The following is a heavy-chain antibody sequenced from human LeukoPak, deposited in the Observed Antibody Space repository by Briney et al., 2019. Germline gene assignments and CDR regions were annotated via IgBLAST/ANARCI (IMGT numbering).Heavy chain of an antibody. CDR2: IYYSGST. D-gene: IGHD2-2*01. CDR3: ARDLHCSSTSCPRGDAFDI. CDR1: GGSISSYY. V-gene: IGHV4-59*01. Sequence: PWETLSLTCTVSGGSISSYYWSWIRQPPGRGLEWIGYIYYSGSTNYNPSLKSRVTISVDTSKNQFSLKLSSVTAADTAVYYCARDLHCSSTSCPRGDAFDIWGQGTMVTVSS. J-gene: IGHJ3*02.